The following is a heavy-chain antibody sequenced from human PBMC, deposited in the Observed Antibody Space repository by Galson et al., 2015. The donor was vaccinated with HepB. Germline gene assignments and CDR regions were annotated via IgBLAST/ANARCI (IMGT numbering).Heavy chain of an antibody. J-gene: IGHJ6*02. CDR1: GFTFSSYG. CDR3: AKERVQLERLYYYGMDV. D-gene: IGHD1-1*01. Sequence: SLRLSCAASGFTFSSYGMHWVRQAPGKGLEWVAVISYDGSNKYYADSVKGRFTISRDNSKNTLYLQMNSLRAEDTAVYYCAKERVQLERLYYYGMDVWGQGTTVTVSS. V-gene: IGHV3-30*18. CDR2: ISYDGSNK.